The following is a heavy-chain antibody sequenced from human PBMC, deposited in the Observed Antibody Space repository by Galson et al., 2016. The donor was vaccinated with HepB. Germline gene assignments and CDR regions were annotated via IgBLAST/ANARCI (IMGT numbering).Heavy chain of an antibody. Sequence: TLSLTCAVSGGSITSGGYSWSWIRQPPGKGLEWIGYIFHSGSTYYSPSLKSRVPISGDRSKNQFYLKLISVHAADTAVYDCARGGAHDFWSGYYPPHYYGMDVWGQGTTVTVSS. CDR3: ARGGAHDFWSGYYPPHYYGMDV. J-gene: IGHJ6*02. CDR1: GGSITSGGYS. D-gene: IGHD3-3*01. CDR2: IFHSGST. V-gene: IGHV4-30-2*01.